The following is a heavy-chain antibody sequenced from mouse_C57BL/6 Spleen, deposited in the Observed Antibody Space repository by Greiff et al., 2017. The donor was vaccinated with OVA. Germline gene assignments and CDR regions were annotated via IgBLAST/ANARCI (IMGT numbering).Heavy chain of an antibody. J-gene: IGHJ1*03. D-gene: IGHD1-1*01. Sequence: VQLQQPGAELVRPGSSVKLSCKASGYTFTSYWMHWVKQRPIQGLEWIGNIDPSDSETHYNQKFKDKATLTVDKSSSTAYMQLSSLTSEDSAVYYCARTLYYYGSSHWYFDVWGTGTTVTVSS. V-gene: IGHV1-52*01. CDR1: GYTFTSYW. CDR3: ARTLYYYGSSHWYFDV. CDR2: IDPSDSET.